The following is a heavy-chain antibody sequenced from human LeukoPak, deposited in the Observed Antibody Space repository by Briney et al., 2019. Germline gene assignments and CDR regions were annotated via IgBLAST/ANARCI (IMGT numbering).Heavy chain of an antibody. CDR3: ARSAFCSGGSCQLDN. Sequence: GGSLRLSCAASGFTFSSYSMNWVRRAPGKGLEWVSFISSTSSYIYYADPVKGRFTISRDNAKNSLYLQMNSLRAEDSAVCYCARSAFCSGGSCQLDNWGQGTLVPVSS. D-gene: IGHD2-15*01. J-gene: IGHJ4*02. V-gene: IGHV3-21*01. CDR2: ISSTSSYI. CDR1: GFTFSSYS.